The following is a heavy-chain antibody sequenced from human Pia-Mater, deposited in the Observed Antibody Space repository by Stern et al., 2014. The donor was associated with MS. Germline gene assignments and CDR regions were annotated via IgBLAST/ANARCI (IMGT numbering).Heavy chain of an antibody. V-gene: IGHV1-46*01. D-gene: IGHD6-19*01. Sequence: VQLVESGAEVKKHGASVKVSCKAFGYTFTSNKIPWVRQAPGQGVEWMGIINPGGGSTRYAQKLQGRVTMTRDTSTSTVYMELTSLRSEDTAVYSCARDNGGWSVDSWGQGTLVIVSS. CDR2: INPGGGST. CDR1: GYTFTSNK. J-gene: IGHJ4*02. CDR3: ARDNGGWSVDS.